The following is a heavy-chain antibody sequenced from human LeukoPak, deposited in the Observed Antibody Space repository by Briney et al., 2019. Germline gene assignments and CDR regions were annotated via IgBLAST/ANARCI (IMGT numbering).Heavy chain of an antibody. CDR2: IYPGDSDT. CDR1: GYSITSYW. V-gene: IGHV5-51*01. Sequence: GESLKISCKGSGYSITSYWIDWVRQVPGKGLEWMGIIYPGDSDTRYSPSFQGQVTISADKSISTAYLQWSSLKASDTAMYYCARTLGYYDSSGYRRGWYFDYWGQGTLVTVSS. CDR3: ARTLGYYDSSGYRRGWYFDY. J-gene: IGHJ4*02. D-gene: IGHD3-22*01.